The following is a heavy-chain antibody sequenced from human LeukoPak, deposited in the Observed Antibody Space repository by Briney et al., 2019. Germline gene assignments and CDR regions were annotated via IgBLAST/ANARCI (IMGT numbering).Heavy chain of an antibody. D-gene: IGHD6-6*01. Sequence: PAETLSLTCAVYGGSFSGYYWSWIRKRPGKGLEWIGEINLSGSTHYNPSLKSRVTISVDPSKTQISLELASVPAADTAVYYCARASRAARLHYWGHGTLVTVSS. CDR2: INLSGST. J-gene: IGHJ4*01. CDR3: ARASRAARLHY. CDR1: GGSFSGYY. V-gene: IGHV4-34*01.